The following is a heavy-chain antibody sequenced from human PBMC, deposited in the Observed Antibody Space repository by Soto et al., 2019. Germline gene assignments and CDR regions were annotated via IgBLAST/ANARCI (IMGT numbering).Heavy chain of an antibody. CDR2: ISSSAYT. CDR1: GFPFSDYY. J-gene: IGHJ4*02. D-gene: IGHD3-22*01. Sequence: GGSLRLSCAASGFPFSDYYMSWIRQAPGEGLEWISYISSSAYTIYADSVKGRFTVSRDNAKNSLFLQMTSLRVEDTAVYYCARNFDSGGYYSDYWGQGTLVTVSS. CDR3: ARNFDSGGYYSDY. V-gene: IGHV3-11*06.